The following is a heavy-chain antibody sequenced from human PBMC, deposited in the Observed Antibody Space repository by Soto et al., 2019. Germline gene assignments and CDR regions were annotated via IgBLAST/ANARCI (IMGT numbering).Heavy chain of an antibody. V-gene: IGHV3-21*06. CDR1: GFTLRTYT. Sequence: GGSLRLSCAASGFTLRTYTMNWVRQAPGKGLEWVSSISISSSDRYYADSVRGRFTISRDNAKNALYLQMNSLRADDTAVYFCVRGMNPLFGGQGTMVTVYS. CDR3: VRGMNPLF. CDR2: ISISSSDR. J-gene: IGHJ4*01.